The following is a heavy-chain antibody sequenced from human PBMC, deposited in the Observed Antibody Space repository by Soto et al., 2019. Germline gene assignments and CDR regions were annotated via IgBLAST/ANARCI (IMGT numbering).Heavy chain of an antibody. CDR1: GSSISPYY. V-gene: IGHV4-59*01. CDR3: VRVGGYYGDYPNFDY. J-gene: IGHJ4*02. D-gene: IGHD4-17*01. Sequence: NPSETLSLTCAVSGSSISPYYWSWIRQPPGKGLEWIAYIYYSGSTNYNPSLRGRVTISVDTAKNQFSLRLSSVTAADTAVYFCVRVGGYYGDYPNFDYWGQGTLVTVSS. CDR2: IYYSGST.